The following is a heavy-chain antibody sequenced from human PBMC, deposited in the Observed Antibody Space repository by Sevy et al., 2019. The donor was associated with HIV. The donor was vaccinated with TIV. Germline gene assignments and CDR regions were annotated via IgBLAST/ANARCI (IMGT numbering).Heavy chain of an antibody. V-gene: IGHV4-59*08. CDR3: ARQLSSGWYMYYFDY. D-gene: IGHD6-19*01. J-gene: IGHJ4*02. CDR1: GGSISSYY. Sequence: SETLSLTCTVSGGSISSYYWSWIRQPPGKGLEWIGYIYYCGSTNYNPSLKSRVTISVDTSKNQFSLKLSSVTAADTAVYYCARQLSSGWYMYYFDYWGQGTLLTVSS. CDR2: IYYCGST.